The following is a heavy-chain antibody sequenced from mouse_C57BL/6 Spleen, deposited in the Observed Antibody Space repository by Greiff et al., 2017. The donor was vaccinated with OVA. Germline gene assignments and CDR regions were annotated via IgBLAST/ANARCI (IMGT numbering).Heavy chain of an antibody. D-gene: IGHD6-5*01. J-gene: IGHJ2*01. V-gene: IGHV1-15*01. CDR2: IDPETGGT. CDR3: TSDMLHD. Sequence: VQLQQSGAELVRPGASVTLSCKASGYTFTDYEMHWVKQTPVHGLEWIGAIDPETGGTAYNQKFKGKAILTADKSSSTAYLELRSLTSEDSAGYYCTSDMLHDWGQGTTLTVSS. CDR1: GYTFTDYE.